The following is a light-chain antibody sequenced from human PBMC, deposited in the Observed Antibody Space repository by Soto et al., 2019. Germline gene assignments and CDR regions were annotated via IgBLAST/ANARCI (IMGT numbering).Light chain of an antibody. Sequence: EIVLTQSPATLSLSPGERATLSCRASQSVSSYLAWYQQKPGQAPRLLIYDASNRATGIPARFSGSGSGTDFTLTISSLEPEDFAVYYCQQSRNWPPAITFGQGIRLEIK. J-gene: IGKJ5*01. CDR3: QQSRNWPPAIT. CDR2: DAS. V-gene: IGKV3-11*01. CDR1: QSVSSY.